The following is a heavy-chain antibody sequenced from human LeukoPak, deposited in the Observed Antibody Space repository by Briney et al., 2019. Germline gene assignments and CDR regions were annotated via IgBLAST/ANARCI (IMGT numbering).Heavy chain of an antibody. Sequence: GASVKVSCKASGATFSSYAISWVRQAPGQGLEWMGGIIPIFDPANYAEKFQGRVTITADKSTSTAYMELSSLRSEDTAVYYCARDVFPYCLLPGPNEAFDIWGQGTRVTVSS. CDR3: ARDVFPYCLLPGPNEAFDI. D-gene: IGHD3-9*01. V-gene: IGHV1-69*06. CDR2: IIPIFDPA. J-gene: IGHJ3*02. CDR1: GATFSSYA.